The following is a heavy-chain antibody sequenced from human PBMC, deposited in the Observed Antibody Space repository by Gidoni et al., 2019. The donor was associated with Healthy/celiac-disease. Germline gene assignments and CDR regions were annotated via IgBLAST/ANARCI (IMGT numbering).Heavy chain of an antibody. CDR3: TRGRHYWDFDY. CDR2: IRSKANSYAT. CDR1: GFTFSGSA. J-gene: IGHJ4*02. V-gene: IGHV3-73*02. D-gene: IGHD2-8*02. Sequence: EVQLVESGGGLVQPGGSLKLSCAASGFTFSGSAMHWVRQASGKGLEWVGRIRSKANSYATAYAASVKGRFTISRDDSKNTAYLQMNSLKTEDTAVYYCTRGRHYWDFDYWGQGTLVTVSS.